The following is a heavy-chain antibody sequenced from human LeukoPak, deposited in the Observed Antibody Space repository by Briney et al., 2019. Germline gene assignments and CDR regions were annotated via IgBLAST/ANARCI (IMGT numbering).Heavy chain of an antibody. CDR1: GFTFSTYE. J-gene: IGHJ4*02. CDR3: ARGVTLDN. D-gene: IGHD2-21*02. CDR2: ISSGDNIM. Sequence: GGSLRLSCAASGFTFSTYEMNWVRQAPGKGLEWVSYISSGDNIMFYADSVKGRFIISRDNAKNSLYLQMNSLRAEDTAVYYCARGVTLDNWGQGTLVTVSS. V-gene: IGHV3-48*03.